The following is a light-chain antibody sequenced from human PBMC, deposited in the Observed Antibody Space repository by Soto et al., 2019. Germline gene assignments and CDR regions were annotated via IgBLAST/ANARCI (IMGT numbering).Light chain of an antibody. J-gene: IGKJ1*01. CDR3: QQYGSSPWT. CDR1: QSVSSSF. CDR2: VAS. V-gene: IGKV3-20*01. Sequence: EIELTQSPGTLSLSPGERATLSCRASQSVSSSFLAWYQQKPSQAPRLLIYVASSRATGIPDRFSGSGSGTAFTLTISGLETEDFAVYYCQQYGSSPWTFGQGTKVEIK.